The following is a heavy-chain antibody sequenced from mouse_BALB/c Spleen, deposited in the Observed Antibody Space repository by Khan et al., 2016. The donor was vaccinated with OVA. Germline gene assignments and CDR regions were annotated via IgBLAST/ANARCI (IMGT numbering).Heavy chain of an antibody. D-gene: IGHD1-1*01. CDR2: LSYSGVT. CDR3: ARGNYYAYYFDY. J-gene: IGHJ2*01. CDR1: GYSITSGYA. V-gene: IGHV3-2*02. Sequence: EVQLVESGPGLVKPSQSLSLTCTVTGYSITSGYAWNWIRQFPGNKLEWMGYLSYSGVTSYTPSLQSRISITRDTSKNKFFLQLNSVTTEDTATYYCARGNYYAYYFDYWGQGTTLTVSS.